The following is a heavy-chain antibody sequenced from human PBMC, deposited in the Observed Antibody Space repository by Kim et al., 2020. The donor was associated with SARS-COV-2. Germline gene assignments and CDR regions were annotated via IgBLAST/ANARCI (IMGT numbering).Heavy chain of an antibody. Sequence: GGSLRLSCTASGFTFRSYSMTWVRQAPGKGLEWVASIKQDGSDKYYVDSVEGRFTISRDNAKNSVFLQRNSLRAEETAIYYCSRGAGVAALFNLFGPWGRGTLVAVSS. CDR3: SRGAGVAALFNLFGP. D-gene: IGHD3-3*01. J-gene: IGHJ5*02. CDR1: GFTFRSYS. CDR2: IKQDGSDK. V-gene: IGHV3-7*01.